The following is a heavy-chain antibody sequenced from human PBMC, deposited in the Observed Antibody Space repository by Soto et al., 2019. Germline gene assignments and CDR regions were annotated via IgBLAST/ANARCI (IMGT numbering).Heavy chain of an antibody. Sequence: PWGSLRLSCAASGFTFSSYGMHWVRQAPGKGLEWVEVICYDGTNKYYVDSVKVRFTISRENSKNTVYLQMNSLRAEDTAVYYCARDGPKKWTSFDXWGQGTPVTASX. J-gene: IGHJ4*02. D-gene: IGHD2-8*01. CDR2: ICYDGTNK. CDR3: ARDGPKKWTSFDX. V-gene: IGHV3-33*01. CDR1: GFTFSSYG.